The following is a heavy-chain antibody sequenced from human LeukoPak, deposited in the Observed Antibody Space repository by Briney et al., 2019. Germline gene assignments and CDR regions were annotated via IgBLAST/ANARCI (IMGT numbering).Heavy chain of an antibody. Sequence: SQTLSLTCTVSGGSISSGDYCWSWIRQPPGKGLEWIGYIYYSGSTYYNPSLKSRVTISVDTSKNQFSLKLSSVTAADTAVYYCVSYYDSSGGDWFDPWGQGTLVTVSS. J-gene: IGHJ5*02. CDR3: VSYYDSSGGDWFDP. CDR2: IYYSGST. CDR1: GGSISSGDYC. D-gene: IGHD3-22*01. V-gene: IGHV4-30-4*01.